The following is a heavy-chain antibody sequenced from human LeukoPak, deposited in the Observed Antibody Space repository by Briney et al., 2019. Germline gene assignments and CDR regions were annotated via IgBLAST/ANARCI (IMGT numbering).Heavy chain of an antibody. CDR1: GFTFSSYS. CDR2: ISSSSSYI. Sequence: GGSLRLSCAASGFTFSSYSMNWVRQAPGKGLEWVSSISSSSSYIYYADSVKGRFTISRDNAKNSLYLQMNSLRAEDTALYYCARDRARWGYQLLGSDYWGQGTLVTVSS. J-gene: IGHJ4*02. D-gene: IGHD2-2*01. CDR3: ARDRARWGYQLLGSDY. V-gene: IGHV3-21*04.